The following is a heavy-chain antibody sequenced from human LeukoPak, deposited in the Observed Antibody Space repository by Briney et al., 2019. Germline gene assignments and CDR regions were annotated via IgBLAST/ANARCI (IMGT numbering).Heavy chain of an antibody. Sequence: GGSLRLSCAASGFTSSSYGMHWVRQAPGKGLEWVAVIWYDGSNKYYADSVKGRFTISRDNSKNTLYLQMNSLRAEDTAVYYCAREKDYGSVNNWFDPWGQGTLVTVSS. V-gene: IGHV3-33*01. CDR2: IWYDGSNK. CDR1: GFTSSSYG. D-gene: IGHD3-10*01. J-gene: IGHJ5*02. CDR3: AREKDYGSVNNWFDP.